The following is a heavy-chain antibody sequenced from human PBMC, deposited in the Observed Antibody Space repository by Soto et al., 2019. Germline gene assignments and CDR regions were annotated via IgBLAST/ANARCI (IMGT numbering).Heavy chain of an antibody. Sequence: GESLNISCKGSGYRFTSYWIGWVRQMPGKGLEWMGIIYAGDSDTRXXXXXXXXXXXXXXXXXRTAYLQWRSLKASDTAMYYCARVDTAMIHQDWGQGTLVTVSS. CDR3: ARVDTAMIHQD. D-gene: IGHD5-18*01. CDR1: GYRFTSYW. CDR2: IYAGDSDT. V-gene: IGHV5-51*01. J-gene: IGHJ4*02.